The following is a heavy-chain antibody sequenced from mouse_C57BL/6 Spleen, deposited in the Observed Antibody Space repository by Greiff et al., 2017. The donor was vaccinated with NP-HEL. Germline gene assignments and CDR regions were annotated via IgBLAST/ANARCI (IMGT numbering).Heavy chain of an antibody. D-gene: IGHD1-1*01. Sequence: EVKLVESGGGLVQPKGSLKLSCAASGFSFNTYAMNWVRQAPGKGLEWVARIRSKSNNYATYYADSVKDRFTISRDDSESMLYLQMNNLKTEDTAMYYCVRGGYGMGVFDYWGQGTTLTVSS. CDR1: GFSFNTYA. V-gene: IGHV10-1*01. CDR2: IRSKSNNYAT. J-gene: IGHJ2*01. CDR3: VRGGYGMGVFDY.